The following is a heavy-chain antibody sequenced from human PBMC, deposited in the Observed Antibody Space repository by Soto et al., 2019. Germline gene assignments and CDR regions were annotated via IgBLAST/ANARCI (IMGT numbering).Heavy chain of an antibody. CDR1: GYTFTSYG. D-gene: IGHD4-17*01. J-gene: IGHJ5*02. Sequence: ASVKVSCKASGYTFTSYGISWVRQAPGQGLEWMGWISAYNGNTNYAQKLQGRVTMTTDTSTSTAYVELRSLRSDDTAVYYCARDEATVTTPNWFDPWGQGTLVTVFS. V-gene: IGHV1-18*01. CDR2: ISAYNGNT. CDR3: ARDEATVTTPNWFDP.